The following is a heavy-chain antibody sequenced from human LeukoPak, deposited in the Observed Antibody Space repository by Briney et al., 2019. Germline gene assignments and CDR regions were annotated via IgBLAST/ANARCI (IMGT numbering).Heavy chain of an antibody. Sequence: PSETLSLTCAVYGGSISSYYWSWIRQPPGKGLEWIGYIYYSGSTNYNPSLKSRVTISVDTSKNQFSLKLSSVTAADTAVYYCARVDPDSSSTLEVFDYWGQGTLVTASS. J-gene: IGHJ4*02. V-gene: IGHV4-59*01. CDR1: GGSISSYY. D-gene: IGHD6-6*01. CDR2: IYYSGST. CDR3: ARVDPDSSSTLEVFDY.